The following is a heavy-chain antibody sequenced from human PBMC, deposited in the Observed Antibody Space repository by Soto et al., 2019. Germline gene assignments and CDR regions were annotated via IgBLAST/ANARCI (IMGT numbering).Heavy chain of an antibody. CDR3: XXXXXXXXXXXXXGMDV. J-gene: IGHJ6*02. V-gene: IGHV4-59*01. Sequence: QVQLQESGPGLVKPSETLSLTCTVSGGSISSYYWSWIRQPPGKGLEWIGYIYHIGSTNYNPSLTSRVTISVDTSKNQCSLNVTXXXXXXXXXXXXXXXXXXXXXXXXXGMDVWGQGMTVT. CDR1: GGSISSYY. CDR2: IYHIGST.